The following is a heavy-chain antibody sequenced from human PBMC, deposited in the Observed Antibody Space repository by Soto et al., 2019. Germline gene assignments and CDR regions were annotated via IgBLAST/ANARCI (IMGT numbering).Heavy chain of an antibody. CDR2: ISSSGSTI. CDR3: ARVKATVTSNWFDP. J-gene: IGHJ5*02. Sequence: PGGSLRLSCAASGFTFSDYYMSWIRQAPGKGLEWVSYISSSGSTIYYADSVKGRFTISRDNAKNSLYLQMNSLRAEDTAVYYCARVKATVTSNWFDPWGQGTLVTVSS. CDR1: GFTFSDYY. D-gene: IGHD4-17*01. V-gene: IGHV3-11*01.